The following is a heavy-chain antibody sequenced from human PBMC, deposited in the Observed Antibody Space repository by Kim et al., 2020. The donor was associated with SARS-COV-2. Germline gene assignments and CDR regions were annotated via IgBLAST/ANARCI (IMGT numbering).Heavy chain of an antibody. CDR1: GVSVNSINYY. D-gene: IGHD4-17*01. Sequence: SETLSLTCTVSGVSVNSINYYWSWIRQPPGKGLEWIGYIQHIWNANYNPSLTGRVIISVDTSKNQFSLTLSSATAADTAMYYCAGTWTTTYYYYGMDVWGQGTTVTVSS. V-gene: IGHV4-61*01. CDR2: IQHIWNA. CDR3: AGTWTTTYYYYGMDV. J-gene: IGHJ6*02.